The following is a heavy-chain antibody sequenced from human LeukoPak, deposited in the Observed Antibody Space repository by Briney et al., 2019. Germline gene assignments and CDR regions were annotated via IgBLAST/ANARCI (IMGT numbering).Heavy chain of an antibody. D-gene: IGHD3-10*01. CDR1: GFAFSSYW. CDR2: LNQDGSEK. J-gene: IGHJ4*02. Sequence: GGSLRLSCVASGFAFSSYWMSWVRQAPGKGLEWVANLNQDGSEKYYVDSVKGRFTISRDNAQNSLYLQMNSLRAEDTAVYYCARPMNTGGSGSHYRPLDYWGQGTLVTVSS. V-gene: IGHV3-7*01. CDR3: ARPMNTGGSGSHYRPLDY.